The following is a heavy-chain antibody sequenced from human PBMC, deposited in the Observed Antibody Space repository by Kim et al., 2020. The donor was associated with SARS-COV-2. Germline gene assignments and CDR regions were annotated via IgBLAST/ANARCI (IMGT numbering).Heavy chain of an antibody. Sequence: GGSLRLSCAASGFTFSNYSLTWVRQAPGKGLEWVSVISYNGNKTYYADSVKGRFTISRDNSKNTVFLQMNSLRAEDTAVYYCAKRGDIVVVPGAIRPYDYWGKGTLVTVSS. CDR2: ISYNGNKT. CDR1: GFTFSNYS. CDR3: AKRGDIVVVPGAIRPYDY. D-gene: IGHD2-2*01. J-gene: IGHJ4*02. V-gene: IGHV3-23*01.